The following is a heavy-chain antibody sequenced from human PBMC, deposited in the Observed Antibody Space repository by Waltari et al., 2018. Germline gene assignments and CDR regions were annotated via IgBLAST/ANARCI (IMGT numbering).Heavy chain of an antibody. CDR3: ARVAQYYYDSSANSFFDY. Sequence: QVQLVQSGAEVKKPGSSVKVSCKASGGTFSSYAISWVRQAPGQGLEWMGGIIPIFGTANYAQKFQGRVTITADESTSTAYMELSSLRSEDTAVYYCARVAQYYYDSSANSFFDYWGQGTLVTVSS. D-gene: IGHD3-22*01. J-gene: IGHJ4*02. CDR1: GGTFSSYA. V-gene: IGHV1-69*01. CDR2: IIPIFGTA.